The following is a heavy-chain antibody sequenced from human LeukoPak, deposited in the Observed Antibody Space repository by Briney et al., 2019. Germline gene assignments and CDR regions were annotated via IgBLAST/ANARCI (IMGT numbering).Heavy chain of an antibody. CDR2: IHYSGNT. CDR3: ARAVYCSSTSCYFDP. V-gene: IGHV4-39*01. D-gene: IGHD2-2*01. CDR1: GASISSGSYY. Sequence: PSETLSLTCTVSGASISSGSYYWVWIRQPPGKGLEWIGSIHYSGNTDYNPSLKSRVTTSLDTSKNQVSVNLRFVTAADTAVYYCARAVYCSSTSCYFDPWGQGTLVTVSS. J-gene: IGHJ5*02.